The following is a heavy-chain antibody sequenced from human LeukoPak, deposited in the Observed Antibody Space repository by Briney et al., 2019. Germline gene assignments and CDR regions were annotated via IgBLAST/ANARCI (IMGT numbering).Heavy chain of an antibody. V-gene: IGHV3-23*01. CDR2: ITRSGDST. CDR3: AKGVGPWRTAGTCYPFDY. J-gene: IGHJ4*02. CDR1: GFTSSSYA. D-gene: IGHD2-15*01. Sequence: GGSLRLSCEASGFTSSSYAMNWVRQAPGKRLEWVASITRSGDSTYHADSVKGRFAISRDNSKNTVFLQMNSLRAEDTALYYCAKGVGPWRTAGTCYPFDYWGQGTLVAVSS.